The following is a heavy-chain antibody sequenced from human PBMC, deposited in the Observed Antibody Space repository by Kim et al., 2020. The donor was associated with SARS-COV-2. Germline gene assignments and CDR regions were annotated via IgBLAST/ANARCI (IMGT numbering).Heavy chain of an antibody. D-gene: IGHD3-10*01. CDR3: ARMAAGGWSR. CDR2: IYYSGST. J-gene: IGHJ4*02. Sequence: SETLSLTCIVSSGSIGNGAYYWSWIRQPPGKGLEWIGHIYYSGSTYHRGKTSYNPSLKSRVDISVDTSNNQFSLNLTSVTAADTAVYYCARMAAGGWSRWGQGTLVTVSS. CDR1: SGSIGNGAYY. V-gene: IGHV4-31*03.